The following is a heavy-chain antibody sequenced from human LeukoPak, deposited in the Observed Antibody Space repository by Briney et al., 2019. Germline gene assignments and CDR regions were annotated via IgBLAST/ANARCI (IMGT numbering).Heavy chain of an antibody. CDR1: GGSISSSSSYY. Sequence: PSETLSLTCTVSGGSISSSSSYYWGWIRQPPGKVEWLGSISYSGSTYYNPSLKRRVTISVDTSNNQFSLKLSSVTAADTAVYYCARQFGSLFYPARLRGYFDIWGRGTLVTVSS. D-gene: IGHD2-15*01. V-gene: IGHV4-39*01. CDR3: ARQFGSLFYPARLRGYFDI. CDR2: ISYSGST. J-gene: IGHJ2*01.